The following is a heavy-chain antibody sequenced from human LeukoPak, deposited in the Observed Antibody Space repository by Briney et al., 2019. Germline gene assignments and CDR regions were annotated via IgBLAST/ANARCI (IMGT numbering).Heavy chain of an antibody. CDR1: GFILRNEA. Sequence: PGGSLRLSCAASGFILRNEAMTWVRQAPGKGLEWVGRIKSQTHGATTDRAAPVKGRFSVSRDDSTSTLFLQMNSLKIEDTGVYYCALAWFGESRDGLDIWGHGTMVTVSS. CDR3: ALAWFGESRDGLDI. D-gene: IGHD3-10*01. V-gene: IGHV3-15*01. J-gene: IGHJ3*02. CDR2: IKSQTHGATT.